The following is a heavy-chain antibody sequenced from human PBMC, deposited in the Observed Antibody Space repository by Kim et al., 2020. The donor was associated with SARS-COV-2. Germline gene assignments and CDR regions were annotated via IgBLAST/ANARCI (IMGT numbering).Heavy chain of an antibody. V-gene: IGHV1-69*02. CDR3: ASAAPNLYYYYGMDV. Sequence: QKFQGRVTVTADKSTSTAYMELSSLRSEDTAVYYCASAAPNLYYYYGMDVWGQGTTVTVSS. J-gene: IGHJ6*02. D-gene: IGHD2-15*01.